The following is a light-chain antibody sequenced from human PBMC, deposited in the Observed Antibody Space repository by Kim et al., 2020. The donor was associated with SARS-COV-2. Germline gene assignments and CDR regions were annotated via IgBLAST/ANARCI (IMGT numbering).Light chain of an antibody. CDR2: DAS. Sequence: DIQMTQSPSTLSASVGDRVTITCRASQSISSWLAWYQQKPGKAPKLLIYDASSLESGVPSRFSGGGSGTEFTLTISSLQPDDFATYYCQQYNSYSYTFGQGTKLEI. CDR1: QSISSW. CDR3: QQYNSYSYT. J-gene: IGKJ2*01. V-gene: IGKV1-5*01.